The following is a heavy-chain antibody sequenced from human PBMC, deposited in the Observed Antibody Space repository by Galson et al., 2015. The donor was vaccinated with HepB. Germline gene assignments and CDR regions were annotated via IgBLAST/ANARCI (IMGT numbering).Heavy chain of an antibody. V-gene: IGHV3-30-3*01. CDR3: ARAPATHGVIGIARHPTGFDY. J-gene: IGHJ4*02. D-gene: IGHD6-13*01. CDR1: GFTFSSYA. Sequence: SLRLSCAASGFTFSSYAMHWVRQAPGKGLEWVAVISYDGSNKYYADSVKGRFTISRDNSKNTLYLQMNSLRAEDTAVYYCARAPATHGVIGIARHPTGFDYWGQGTLVTVSS. CDR2: ISYDGSNK.